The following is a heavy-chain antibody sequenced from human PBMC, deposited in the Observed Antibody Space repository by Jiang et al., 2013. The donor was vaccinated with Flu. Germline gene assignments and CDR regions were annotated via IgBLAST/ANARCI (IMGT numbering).Heavy chain of an antibody. V-gene: IGHV4-39*07. CDR3: ARLWRLVDSGGSCYIDY. D-gene: IGHD2-15*01. CDR1: GGSISSSSYY. J-gene: IGHJ4*02. CDR2: IYYSGST. Sequence: PGLVKPSETLSLTCTVSGGSISSSSYYWGWIRQPPGKGLEWIGSIYYSGSTYYNPSLKSRVTISVDTSKNQFSLKLSSVTAADTAVYYCARLWRLVDSGGSCYIDYWGQGTLVTVSS.